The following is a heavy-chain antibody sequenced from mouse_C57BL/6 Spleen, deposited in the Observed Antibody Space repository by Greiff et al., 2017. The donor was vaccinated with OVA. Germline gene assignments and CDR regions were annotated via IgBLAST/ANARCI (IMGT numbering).Heavy chain of an antibody. V-gene: IGHV1-82*01. J-gene: IGHJ4*01. CDR3: ARLGITKAMDY. CDR2: IYPGDGDT. D-gene: IGHD2-4*01. CDR1: GYAFSSSW. Sequence: VQLQQSGPELVKPGASVKISCKASGYAFSSSWMNWVKQRPGKGLEWIGRIYPGDGDTNYNGKFKGKATLTADKSSSTAYMQLSSLTSEDSAVDFCARLGITKAMDYWGQGTSVTVSS.